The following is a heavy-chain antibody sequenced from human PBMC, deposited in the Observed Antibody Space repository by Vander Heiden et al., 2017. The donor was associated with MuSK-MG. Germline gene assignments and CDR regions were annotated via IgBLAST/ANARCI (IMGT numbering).Heavy chain of an antibody. J-gene: IGHJ4*02. Sequence: VQLFKSGATLRKPGASGRVSCRASGFTFTNTYLHWVRQAPGQGLEWVGIINPSGSSATYAQKFQGRVTMTRDTATSTVYMEMSSLRSEDTAVYYCARGLDSSGYYSYWGQGTLVTVSS. D-gene: IGHD3-22*01. CDR2: INPSGSSA. CDR3: ARGLDSSGYYSY. CDR1: GFTFTNTY. V-gene: IGHV1-46*01.